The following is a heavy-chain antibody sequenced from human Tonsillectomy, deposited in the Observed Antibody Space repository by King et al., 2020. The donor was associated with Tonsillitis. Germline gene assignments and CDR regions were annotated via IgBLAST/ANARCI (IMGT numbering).Heavy chain of an antibody. D-gene: IGHD4/OR15-4a*01. CDR2: ISNIDDIT. CDR3: AKRFGANSGAFDY. Sequence: QLVQSGGGLVQPGESLRLSCAASGFTFSSYAMSWVRQAPGKGLELVSGISNIDDITYYTDSVKGRFTISRDISKNTPYLLMTSLRAEDTAVYYCAKRFGANSGAFDYWGQGTLVSVSS. CDR1: GFTFSSYA. J-gene: IGHJ4*02. V-gene: IGHV3-23*04.